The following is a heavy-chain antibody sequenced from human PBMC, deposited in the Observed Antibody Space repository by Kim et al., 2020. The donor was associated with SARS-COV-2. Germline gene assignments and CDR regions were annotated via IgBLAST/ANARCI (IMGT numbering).Heavy chain of an antibody. CDR1: GFTFSSYA. J-gene: IGHJ4*02. CDR2: ISYDGSNK. CDR3: ARDLGYFDWLGFDY. D-gene: IGHD3-9*01. V-gene: IGHV3-30-3*01. Sequence: GGSLRLSCAASGFTFSSYAMHWVRQAPGKGLEWVAVISYDGSNKYYADSVKGRFTISRDNSKNTLYLQMNSLRAEDTAVYYCARDLGYFDWLGFDYWGQG.